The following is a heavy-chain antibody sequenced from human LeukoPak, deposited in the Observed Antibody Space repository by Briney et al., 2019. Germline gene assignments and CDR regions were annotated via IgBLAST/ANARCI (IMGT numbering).Heavy chain of an antibody. CDR1: GFTFSSYA. CDR3: AKALEQETVIALDS. CDR2: ISGSGGST. Sequence: GGSLRLSCAASGFTFSSYAMSWVRQAPGKGLEWVSAISGSGGSTYYADSVKGRFTISRDNSKNTLYLQMNSLRAEDTAVYFCAKALEQETVIALDSWGQGTLVTVSS. D-gene: IGHD6-13*01. V-gene: IGHV3-23*01. J-gene: IGHJ4*02.